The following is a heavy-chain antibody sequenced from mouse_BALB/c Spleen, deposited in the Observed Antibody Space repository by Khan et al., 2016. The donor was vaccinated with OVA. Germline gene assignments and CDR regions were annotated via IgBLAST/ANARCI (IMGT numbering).Heavy chain of an antibody. J-gene: IGHJ4*01. CDR3: AKFTPDYCSMDY. D-gene: IGHD1-1*01. Sequence: QVQLKQSGPGLVAPSQSLSITCSISGFSLTSYGVNWVRQPPGKGLEWLGVIWGDGSTNYHSTLKSRLIITKDNSKRQVFLTLNSLQTDDTATYYCAKFTPDYCSMDYWGQGTSGTVSS. V-gene: IGHV2-3*01. CDR1: GFSLTSYG. CDR2: IWGDGST.